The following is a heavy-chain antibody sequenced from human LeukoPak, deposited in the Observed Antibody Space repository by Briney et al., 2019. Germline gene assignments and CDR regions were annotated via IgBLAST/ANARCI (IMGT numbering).Heavy chain of an antibody. CDR3: ARPYQGYSYGTYWYFDV. Sequence: PSETLSLTCTVSSGSISSYYWSWIRQPPGKGLEWIGYIYNSGNTNYNPSLKSRVTMSVDTSKNQFSLKLSSVTAADTAVYYCARPYQGYSYGTYWYFDVWGRGTLVTVSS. J-gene: IGHJ2*01. D-gene: IGHD5-18*01. CDR2: IYNSGNT. CDR1: SGSISSYY. V-gene: IGHV4-59*08.